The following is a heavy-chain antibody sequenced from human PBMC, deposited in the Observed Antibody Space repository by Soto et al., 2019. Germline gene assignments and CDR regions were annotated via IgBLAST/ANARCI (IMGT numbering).Heavy chain of an antibody. Sequence: QVQLMQSGSEVTKPGASVKVSCKATGYTFTRYGITWVRQAPGQGLEWMGWISGDSSDTDHAQRFQGRFTMATDPSTTTAYMELRNLRSHDTAKYYCATGGRYCTSTDCRTGFDFWGQGTLVTVSS. V-gene: IGHV1-18*01. J-gene: IGHJ4*02. CDR2: ISGDSSDT. CDR1: GYTFTRYG. CDR3: ATGGRYCTSTDCRTGFDF. D-gene: IGHD2-2*01.